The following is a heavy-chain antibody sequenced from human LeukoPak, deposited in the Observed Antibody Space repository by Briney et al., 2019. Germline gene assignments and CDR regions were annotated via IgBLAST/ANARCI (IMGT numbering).Heavy chain of an antibody. V-gene: IGHV1-2*06. CDR3: ASGYCSGGSCSYYFDY. D-gene: IGHD2-15*01. CDR2: INPNSGGT. Sequence: ASVKVSCKASGYTFTGYYMHWVRQAPGQGLEWMGRINPNSGGTNYAQKFQGSVTMTRDTSISTAYMELSRLRSDDTAVYYCASGYCSGGSCSYYFDYWGQGTLVTVSS. J-gene: IGHJ4*02. CDR1: GYTFTGYY.